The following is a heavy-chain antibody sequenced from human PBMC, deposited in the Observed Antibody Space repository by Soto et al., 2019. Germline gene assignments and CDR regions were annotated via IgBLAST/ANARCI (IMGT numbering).Heavy chain of an antibody. D-gene: IGHD6-13*01. J-gene: IGHJ5*02. Sequence: QVQLVQSGAEVKKPGSSVKVSCKASGGNFTSYAISWVRQAPGQGLEFMGGIVPLFGTTNYAHKFRGRVTDTADESTSKVYMEMSNLRSEDTAVYYCAKASGRSWYNWFDPWHQVTLDTAST. CDR1: GGNFTSYA. CDR3: AKASGRSWYNWFDP. CDR2: IVPLFGTT. V-gene: IGHV1-69*01.